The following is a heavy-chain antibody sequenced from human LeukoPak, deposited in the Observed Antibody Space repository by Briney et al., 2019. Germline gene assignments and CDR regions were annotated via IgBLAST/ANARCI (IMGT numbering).Heavy chain of an antibody. D-gene: IGHD6-19*01. CDR3: ARGTLYSGWSYYFDY. J-gene: IGHJ4*02. CDR2: IYYSGST. Sequence: PSETLSLTCTVSGGSISSYYWSWIRQPPGKGLEWIGSIYYSGSTNYNPSLKSRVTISVDTSKNQFSLRLSSVTAADTAMYYCARGTLYSGWSYYFDYWGQGSQVTVSS. CDR1: GGSISSYY. V-gene: IGHV4-59*12.